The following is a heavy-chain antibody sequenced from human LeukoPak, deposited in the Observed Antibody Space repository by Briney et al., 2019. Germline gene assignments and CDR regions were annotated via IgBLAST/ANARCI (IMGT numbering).Heavy chain of an antibody. CDR1: GGTFSSYG. D-gene: IGHD3-10*01. V-gene: IGHV1-69*05. CDR2: IIPIFGTA. CDR3: ARDTETWFGELYHDY. J-gene: IGHJ4*02. Sequence: ASVKVSCKASGGTFSSYGISWVRQAPGQGLEWMGGIIPIFGTANYAQKFQGRVTITTDESTSTAYMELRSLRSDDTAVYYCARDTETWFGELYHDYWGQGTLVTVSS.